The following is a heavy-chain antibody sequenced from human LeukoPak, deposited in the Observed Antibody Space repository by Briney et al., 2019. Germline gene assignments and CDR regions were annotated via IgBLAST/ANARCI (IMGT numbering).Heavy chain of an antibody. CDR1: GYTFTSYY. CDR2: INPSGGST. Sequence: ASVKVSCKASGYTFTSYYMHWVRQAPGQGLEWMGIINPSGGSTSYAQKFQGRVTTTRDTSTSTVYMELSSLRSEDTAVYFCARGIVVANFDYWGQGTLVTVSS. D-gene: IGHD6-19*01. V-gene: IGHV1-46*01. CDR3: ARGIVVANFDY. J-gene: IGHJ4*02.